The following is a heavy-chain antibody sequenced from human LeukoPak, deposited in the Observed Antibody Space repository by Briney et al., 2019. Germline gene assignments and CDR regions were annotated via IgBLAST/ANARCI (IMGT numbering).Heavy chain of an antibody. D-gene: IGHD1-26*01. Sequence: PGGSLRLSCAASGFTFSSYGMHWVRQAPGKGLEWVAVLWRDGSNKYYADSVKGRFTISRDNPKNTLYLQMNSLRAEDTAVYYCARSNSGSYYGWFDPWGQETLVTVSS. J-gene: IGHJ5*02. CDR2: LWRDGSNK. CDR1: GFTFSSYG. CDR3: ARSNSGSYYGWFDP. V-gene: IGHV3-33*01.